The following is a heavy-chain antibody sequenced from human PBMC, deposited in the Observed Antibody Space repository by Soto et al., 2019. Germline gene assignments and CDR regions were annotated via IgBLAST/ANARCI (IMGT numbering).Heavy chain of an antibody. Sequence: ASVKVSCKASGYTFTSYGISWVRQAPGQGLEWMGWISAYNGNTNYAQRLQGRVTMTTDTSTSTAHMELRSLRSYDTAVYYCARDLRTGTTSFFDYWGQGTLVTVSS. CDR2: ISAYNGNT. J-gene: IGHJ4*02. D-gene: IGHD1-7*01. V-gene: IGHV1-18*01. CDR1: GYTFTSYG. CDR3: ARDLRTGTTSFFDY.